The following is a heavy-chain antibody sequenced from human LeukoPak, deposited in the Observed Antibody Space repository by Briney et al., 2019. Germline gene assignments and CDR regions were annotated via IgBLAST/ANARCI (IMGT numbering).Heavy chain of an antibody. CDR1: GFTFSSYA. D-gene: IGHD3-16*01. V-gene: IGHV3-30*04. Sequence: GESLRLSWAASGFTFSSYAMHWVRQAPGKGLEWVAVISYDGSNKYYADSVKGRFTISRDNSKNTLYLQMNSLRAEDTAVYYCARDLPSLVAAIPKRFGAQDYWGQGTLVTVSS. J-gene: IGHJ4*02. CDR2: ISYDGSNK. CDR3: ARDLPSLVAAIPKRFGAQDY.